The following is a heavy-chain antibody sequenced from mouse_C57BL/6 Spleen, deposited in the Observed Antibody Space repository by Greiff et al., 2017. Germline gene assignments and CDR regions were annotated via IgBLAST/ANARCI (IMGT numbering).Heavy chain of an antibody. CDR1: GYTFTGYW. CDR3: ARVSGYDEGFAY. D-gene: IGHD2-2*01. J-gene: IGHJ3*01. Sequence: VQLQQSGAELMKPGASVKLSCKATGYTFTGYWIEWVKQRPGHGLEWIGEILPGSGSTNYTEKFKGKATFTADTSSNTAYMQLSSLTTEDTAIYDCARVSGYDEGFAYWGQGTLVTVSA. CDR2: ILPGSGST. V-gene: IGHV1-9*01.